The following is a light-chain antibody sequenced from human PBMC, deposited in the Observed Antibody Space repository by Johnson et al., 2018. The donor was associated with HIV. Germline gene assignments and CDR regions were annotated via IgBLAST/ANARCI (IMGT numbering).Light chain of an antibody. V-gene: IGLV1-51*01. J-gene: IGLJ1*01. Sequence: QSLLTQPPSLSAAPGQKVTISCSGSSSDIGNNYVSWYQQLPGTAPKLLMYDNNKRPSGIPDRFSGSKSGTSATLGITGLQTGDEADYYCGTWDSSLSVLYVFGTGTKVTVL. CDR2: DNN. CDR3: GTWDSSLSVLYV. CDR1: SSDIGNNY.